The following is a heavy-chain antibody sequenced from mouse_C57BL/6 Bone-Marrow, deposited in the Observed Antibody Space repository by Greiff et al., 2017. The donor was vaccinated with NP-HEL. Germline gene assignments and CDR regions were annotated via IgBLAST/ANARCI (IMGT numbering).Heavy chain of an antibody. J-gene: IGHJ2*01. CDR3: ARGANWSYFDY. CDR2: INYDGSST. CDR1: GFTFSDYY. D-gene: IGHD4-1*01. V-gene: IGHV5-16*01. Sequence: EVKLVESEGGLVQPGSSMKLSCTASGFTFSDYYMAWVRQVPEKGLEWVANINYDGSSTYYLDSLKSRFIISRDNAKNILYLQMSSLKSEDTATYYCARGANWSYFDYWGQGTTLTVSS.